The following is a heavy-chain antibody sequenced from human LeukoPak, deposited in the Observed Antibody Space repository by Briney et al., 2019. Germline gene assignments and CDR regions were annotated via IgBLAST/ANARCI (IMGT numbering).Heavy chain of an antibody. J-gene: IGHJ5*02. CDR1: GFTFSSYA. V-gene: IGHV3-23*01. CDR3: AKAGSCSSTSCYFPFDP. D-gene: IGHD2-2*01. CDR2: ITGSGSGT. Sequence: PGGSLRLSCAASGFTFSSYAMSWVRQAPGKGLEWVSGITGSGSGTYYADSVKGQFTISRDNAKNTLYLQMNSLRAEDTAVYYCAKAGSCSSTSCYFPFDPWGQGTLVTVSS.